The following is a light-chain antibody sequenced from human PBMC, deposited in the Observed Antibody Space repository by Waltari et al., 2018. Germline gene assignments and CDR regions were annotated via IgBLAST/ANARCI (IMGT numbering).Light chain of an antibody. V-gene: IGKV3-11*01. Sequence: EIVLTQSPATLSLSPGERATLSCRASQSIRSYLAWYQQKPGQPPRLLIYDSSNRATGIPARFSGSGSGTDVTLTISSLEPEDFAVYYCQQRSKWLTFGGGTKVESK. CDR2: DSS. J-gene: IGKJ4*01. CDR3: QQRSKWLT. CDR1: QSIRSY.